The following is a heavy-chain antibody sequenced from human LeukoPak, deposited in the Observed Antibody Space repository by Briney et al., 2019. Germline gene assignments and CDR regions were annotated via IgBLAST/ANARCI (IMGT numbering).Heavy chain of an antibody. D-gene: IGHD3-10*01. CDR2: IDWDDDK. V-gene: IGHV2-70*11. Sequence: SGPALVKPTQTLTLTCTFSGFSLSTSGMCVSWIRQPPGKALEWLARIDWDDDKYYSTSLKTRLTISKDTSKNQVVLTMTNMDPVDTATYYCARILDHYYAFDNWGQGTMVTVSS. CDR1: GFSLSTSGMC. J-gene: IGHJ3*02. CDR3: ARILDHYYAFDN.